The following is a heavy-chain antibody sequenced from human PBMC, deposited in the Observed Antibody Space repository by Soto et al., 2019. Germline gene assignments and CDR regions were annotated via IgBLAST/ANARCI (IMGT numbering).Heavy chain of an antibody. CDR1: GGSISSGGYC. Sequence: QVQLQESGPGLVKPSQTLSLTCTVSGGSISSGGYCWSWIRQHPGKGLEWIGYIYYSGSTYYNPSLKSRVTISVDTSKNQFSLKLSSVTAADTAVYYCAIAHLGELSFHFDYWGQGTLVTVSS. CDR2: IYYSGST. V-gene: IGHV4-31*03. J-gene: IGHJ4*02. D-gene: IGHD3-16*02. CDR3: AIAHLGELSFHFDY.